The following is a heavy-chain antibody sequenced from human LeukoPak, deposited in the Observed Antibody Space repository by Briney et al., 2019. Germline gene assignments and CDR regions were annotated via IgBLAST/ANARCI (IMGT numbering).Heavy chain of an antibody. V-gene: IGHV4-38-2*02. CDR1: GYSITNNYY. CDR3: ARGGFWFDP. D-gene: IGHD3-16*01. CDR2: IYHSGRT. J-gene: IGHJ5*02. Sequence: KPSETLSLTCTVSGYSITNNYYWDWIRQPPGKGLEWIASIYHSGRTYYNPALKSRVTISVDTSKNQFSLKLSSVTAADTAVYYCARGGFWFDPWGQGTLVTVSS.